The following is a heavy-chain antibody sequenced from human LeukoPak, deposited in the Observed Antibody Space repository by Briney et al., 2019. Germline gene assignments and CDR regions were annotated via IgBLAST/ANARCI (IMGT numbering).Heavy chain of an antibody. J-gene: IGHJ6*03. V-gene: IGHV1-18*01. CDR1: GYTFTSYG. Sequence: ASVKVSGKASGYTFTSYGISWVRQAPGQGLEWMGWISAYNGNTNYAQKLQGRVTMTTDTSTSTAYMELRSLRSDDTAVYYCARGPTTVSYYYYYMDVWGKGTTVTISS. CDR2: ISAYNGNT. D-gene: IGHD4-17*01. CDR3: ARGPTTVSYYYYYMDV.